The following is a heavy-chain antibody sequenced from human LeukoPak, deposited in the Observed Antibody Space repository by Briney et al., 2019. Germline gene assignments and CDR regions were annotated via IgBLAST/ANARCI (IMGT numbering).Heavy chain of an antibody. Sequence: ASVKVSCKASGYTFTDYYMHWVRQAPGQGLEWMGWINPNSGGTNYAQKFQGRVTMTRDTSISTAYMELSRLRSDDTAVYYCARDRGGGIMITFGGVIAPSYYYYGMDVWGQGTTVTVSS. CDR3: ARDRGGGIMITFGGVIAPSYYYYGMDV. CDR2: INPNSGGT. V-gene: IGHV1-2*02. J-gene: IGHJ6*02. D-gene: IGHD3-16*02. CDR1: GYTFTDYY.